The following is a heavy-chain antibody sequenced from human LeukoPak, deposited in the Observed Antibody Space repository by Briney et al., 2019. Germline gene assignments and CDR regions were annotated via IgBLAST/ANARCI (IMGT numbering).Heavy chain of an antibody. V-gene: IGHV3-23*01. CDR1: GFTFSSYV. J-gene: IGHJ4*02. CDR2: VSSNSGST. CDR3: AGRRVGVYSFDY. D-gene: IGHD2-15*01. Sequence: GGSLTLSCAASGFTFSSYVMTWVRQAPGKGLEWVSGVSSNSGSTYYADSVKGRFTVSRDNSQNTLYLEMKSLRPEDTAVYYCAGRRVGVYSFDYWGQGTLVTVSS.